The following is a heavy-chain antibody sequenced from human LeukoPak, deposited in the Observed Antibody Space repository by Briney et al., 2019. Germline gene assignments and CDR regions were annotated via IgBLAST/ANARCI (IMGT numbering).Heavy chain of an antibody. V-gene: IGHV4-59*08. J-gene: IGHJ1*01. CDR2: IYDTGNT. Sequence: SETLSLTCTVSGAYINSHYWTWIRQPPGKGLEWIGYIYDTGNTNYNPSLKSRVIISVDTSKNQFSLKLRSVTAADTAVYYCARVVQSTDSSGFYLPEYFQHWGQGTLVTVSS. CDR3: ARVVQSTDSSGFYLPEYFQH. CDR1: GAYINSHY. D-gene: IGHD3-22*01.